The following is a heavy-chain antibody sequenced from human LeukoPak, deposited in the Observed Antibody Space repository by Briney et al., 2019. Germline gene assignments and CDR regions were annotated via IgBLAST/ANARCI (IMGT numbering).Heavy chain of an antibody. J-gene: IGHJ6*02. CDR1: GYTFTSYG. CDR3: ARILGYSSSWANPGKGMDV. CDR2: INAGNGNT. D-gene: IGHD6-13*01. Sequence: EASVKVSCKASGYTFTSYGISWVRQAPGQRLEWMGWINAGNGNTKYSQKFQGRVTITRDTSASTAYMELSSLRSEDTAVYYCARILGYSSSWANPGKGMDVWGQGTTVTVSS. V-gene: IGHV1-3*01.